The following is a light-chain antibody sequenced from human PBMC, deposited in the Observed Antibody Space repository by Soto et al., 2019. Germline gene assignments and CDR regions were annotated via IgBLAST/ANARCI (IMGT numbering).Light chain of an antibody. Sequence: DIPMTQSPSTLSGSVGDRVTITCRASQTISSWLAWYQQKPGKAPKILIYKASTLKSGVPSRFSGSGSGTEFTLTISSLQPDDVATYYCQRYNSYSEAFGQGTKVDIK. V-gene: IGKV1-5*03. CDR1: QTISSW. J-gene: IGKJ1*01. CDR2: KAS. CDR3: QRYNSYSEA.